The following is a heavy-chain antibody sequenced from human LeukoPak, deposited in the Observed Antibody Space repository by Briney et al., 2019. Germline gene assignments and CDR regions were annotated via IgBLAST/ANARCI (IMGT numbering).Heavy chain of an antibody. CDR2: ISSSGSTI. V-gene: IGHV3-48*03. CDR1: GFTFSSYE. Sequence: GGSLRLSCAASGFTFSSYEMNWVRQAPGKGLEWVSYISSSGSTIYYADSVKGRFTISRDDAKNSLYLQMNSLRAEDTAVYYCARDPPYYYDSSGYFDYWGQGTLVTVSS. D-gene: IGHD3-22*01. CDR3: ARDPPYYYDSSGYFDY. J-gene: IGHJ4*02.